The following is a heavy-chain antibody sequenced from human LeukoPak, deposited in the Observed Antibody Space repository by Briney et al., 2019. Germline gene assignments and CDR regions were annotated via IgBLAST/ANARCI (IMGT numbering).Heavy chain of an antibody. J-gene: IGHJ4*02. D-gene: IGHD1-26*01. Sequence: KASQTLSLTCTVSGGSISSGDYYWSWIRQPPGKGLEWIGYIYYSGSTYYNPSLKSRVTTSVDTSKNQFSLKLSSVTAADTAVYYCARLRPSGSSLAVYYFDYWGQGTLVTVSS. CDR3: ARLRPSGSSLAVYYFDY. CDR2: IYYSGST. V-gene: IGHV4-30-4*01. CDR1: GGSISSGDYY.